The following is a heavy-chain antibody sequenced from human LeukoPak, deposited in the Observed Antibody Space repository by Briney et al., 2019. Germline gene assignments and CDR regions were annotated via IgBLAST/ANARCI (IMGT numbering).Heavy chain of an antibody. CDR3: ARDALWGYDFWSGYACDI. CDR2: ISSNGGST. V-gene: IGHV3-64*01. CDR1: GFTFSSYA. Sequence: GGSLRLSCAASGFTFSSYAMHWVRQAPGKGLEYVSAISSNGGSTYYANSVKGRFTISRDNSKNTLYLQMGSLRAEDMAVYYCARDALWGYDFWSGYACDIWGQGTMVTVSS. J-gene: IGHJ3*02. D-gene: IGHD3-3*01.